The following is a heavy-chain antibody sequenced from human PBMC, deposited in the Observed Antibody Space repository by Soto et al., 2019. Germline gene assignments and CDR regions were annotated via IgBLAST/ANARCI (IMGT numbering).Heavy chain of an antibody. CDR2: IIPIFGTA. Sequence: GASVKVSCKASGGTFSSYAISWVRQAPGQGLEWMGGIIPIFGTANYAQKFQGRVTITADESTSTAYMELSSLRSEDTAVYYCARGGYIAAAGTQRYYYYGMDVWGQGTTVTVSS. V-gene: IGHV1-69*13. CDR1: GGTFSSYA. D-gene: IGHD6-13*01. CDR3: ARGGYIAAAGTQRYYYYGMDV. J-gene: IGHJ6*02.